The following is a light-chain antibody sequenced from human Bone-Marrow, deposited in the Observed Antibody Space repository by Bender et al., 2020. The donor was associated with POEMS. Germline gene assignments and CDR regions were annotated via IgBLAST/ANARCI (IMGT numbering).Light chain of an antibody. CDR2: EVN. Sequence: QSALTQPASVSGSPGQSITISCTGTSSDVGTYNLVSWYQQHPGKAPKLIIYEVNKRPPGVSNRFSGSKSGYTASLTISGLQAEDEADYYCFSYAGDSTWVFGGGTKLTVL. CDR1: SSDVGTYNL. J-gene: IGLJ3*02. CDR3: FSYAGDSTWV. V-gene: IGLV2-23*02.